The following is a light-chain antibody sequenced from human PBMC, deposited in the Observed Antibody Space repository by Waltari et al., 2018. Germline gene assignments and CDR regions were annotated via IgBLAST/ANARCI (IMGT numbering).Light chain of an antibody. Sequence: QSALTQPASVSGSPGQSITISCTGTNSDVGAYKFVSWYQQHPGKAPKLMIYDVNNRPSGVSNRFSGSKSGNTASLTISGLQAEDEADYYCSSYTSSITLEFGGGTQLTVL. CDR3: SSYTSSITLE. V-gene: IGLV2-14*01. J-gene: IGLJ3*02. CDR2: DVN. CDR1: NSDVGAYKF.